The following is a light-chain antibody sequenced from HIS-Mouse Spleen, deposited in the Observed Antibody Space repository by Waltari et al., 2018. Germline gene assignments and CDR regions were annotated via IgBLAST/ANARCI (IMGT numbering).Light chain of an antibody. Sequence: SYELTQPPSVSVSPGQTARITCSGDALPKKYAYWYQQKSGQAPVLVIYEDSKRPSGTPGGFSGASSGAMATVTISGAQGEDEADYYCYSTDSSGNHRVFGGGTKLTVL. J-gene: IGLJ2*01. V-gene: IGLV3-10*01. CDR3: YSTDSSGNHRV. CDR1: ALPKKY. CDR2: EDS.